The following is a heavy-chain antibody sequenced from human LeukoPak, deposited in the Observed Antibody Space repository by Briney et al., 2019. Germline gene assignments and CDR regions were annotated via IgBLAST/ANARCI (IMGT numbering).Heavy chain of an antibody. CDR3: ARQWLANAFDI. J-gene: IGHJ3*02. CDR2: ISSSSSYI. V-gene: IGHV3-21*01. D-gene: IGHD6-19*01. Sequence: GGSLSLSCAASGFTFSSYSMNWVRQAPGKGLEWVSSISSSSSYIYYADSVKGRFTISRDNAKNYLYLQMNSLRAEDTAVYYCARQWLANAFDIWGQGTMVTVSS. CDR1: GFTFSSYS.